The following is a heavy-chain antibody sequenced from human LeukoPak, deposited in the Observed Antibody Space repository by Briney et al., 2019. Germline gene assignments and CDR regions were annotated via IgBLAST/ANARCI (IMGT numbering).Heavy chain of an antibody. J-gene: IGHJ5*02. V-gene: IGHV3-48*01. D-gene: IGHD1-7*01. CDR1: GFTFSSYS. CDR3: ARLKKDGYNWNYGPYNWFDP. Sequence: PGGSLRLSCAASGFTFSSYSMNWVRQAPGKGLEWVSYISSSSSTIYYADSVKGRFTISRDNAKNSLYLQMNSLRAEDTAVYYCARLKKDGYNWNYGPYNWFDPWGQGTLVTASS. CDR2: ISSSSSTI.